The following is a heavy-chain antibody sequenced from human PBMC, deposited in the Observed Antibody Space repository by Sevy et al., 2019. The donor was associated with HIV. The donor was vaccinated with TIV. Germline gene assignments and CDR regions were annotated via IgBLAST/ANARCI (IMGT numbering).Heavy chain of an antibody. V-gene: IGHV3-30-3*01. CDR2: IAYDGTNK. Sequence: GGSLRLSCAASGFTFSSYGFHWVRQAPGKGLEWVSIIAYDGTNKYYADSVKGRFTVSRDNSKSTLYLQMNSLRTEDTAVYYCARDQHDYAGNLRTGWFDPWGQGTLVTVSS. CDR1: GFTFSSYG. D-gene: IGHD4-17*01. J-gene: IGHJ5*02. CDR3: ARDQHDYAGNLRTGWFDP.